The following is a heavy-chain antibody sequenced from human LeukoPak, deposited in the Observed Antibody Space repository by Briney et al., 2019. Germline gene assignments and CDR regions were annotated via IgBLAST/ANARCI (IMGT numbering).Heavy chain of an antibody. CDR2: ISGSGDST. CDR3: ATRRGNIVATIFDY. V-gene: IGHV3-23*01. CDR1: GFTFSSYA. Sequence: GGSLRLSCAASGFTFSSYAMSWVRQAPGKGLEWVSAISGSGDSTYYADSVKGRFTISRDNSKNTLYQQMNSLRAEDTAVYYCATRRGNIVATIFDYWGQGTLVTVSS. D-gene: IGHD5-12*01. J-gene: IGHJ4*02.